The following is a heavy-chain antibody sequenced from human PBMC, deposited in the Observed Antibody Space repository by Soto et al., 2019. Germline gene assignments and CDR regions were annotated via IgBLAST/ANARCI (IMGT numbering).Heavy chain of an antibody. CDR2: IITFFGPP. V-gene: IGHV1-69*01. CDR3: ARGDFTMVADGPPWAA. D-gene: IGHD3-10*01. Sequence: QVQLMQSGAEVKKPGSSVNVSCKASGATFGTYAISWVRQAPGQGLEWMGGIITFFGPPNYAQKFQGRVTISADESTTTVYMELNSLRSDDTGVYYCARGDFTMVADGPPWAAWGPGTTVTVSS. CDR1: GATFGTYA. J-gene: IGHJ6*02.